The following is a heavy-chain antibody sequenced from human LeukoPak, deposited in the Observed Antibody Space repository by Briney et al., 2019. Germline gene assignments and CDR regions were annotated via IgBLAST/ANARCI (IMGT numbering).Heavy chain of an antibody. J-gene: IGHJ4*02. D-gene: IGHD6-13*01. CDR1: GFTFSSYS. V-gene: IGHV3-21*01. CDR2: ISSSSSYI. CDR3: ARGIAAAGTFDY. Sequence: GGSLRLSCAASGFTFSSYSMNWVRQAPGKGLEWVSSISSSSSYIYYAASVKGRFTISRDNAKNSLYLQMNSLRAEDTAVYYCARGIAAAGTFDYWGQGTLVTVSS.